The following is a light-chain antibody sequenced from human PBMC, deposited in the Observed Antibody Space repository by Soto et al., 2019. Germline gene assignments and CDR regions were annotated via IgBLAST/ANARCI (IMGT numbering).Light chain of an antibody. CDR2: KAS. CDR3: QQYNSYVYT. CDR1: QSISSW. V-gene: IGKV1-5*03. J-gene: IGKJ2*01. Sequence: DIQMTQSPSTLSASVGDRVTITCRASQSISSWLAWYQQKPGKAPKLLIYKASSLESGVPSRFSGSGSGTEFTLTISSLQSDDLATYYCQQYNSYVYTFGQGTKLEIK.